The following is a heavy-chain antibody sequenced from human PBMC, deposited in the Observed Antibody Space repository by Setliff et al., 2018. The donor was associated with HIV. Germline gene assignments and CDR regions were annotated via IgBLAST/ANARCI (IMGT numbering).Heavy chain of an antibody. D-gene: IGHD1-20*01. CDR3: ATGITIAPDY. CDR2: INHSGST. J-gene: IGHJ4*02. Sequence: LSLTCAVYGESFSGYFWSWIRQPPGKGLEWIGEINHSGSTNYNPSLKSRVSISVATSKNQFSLKLTSVTAADTAVYYCATGITIAPDYWGQGSLVTVSS. V-gene: IGHV4-34*01. CDR1: GESFSGYF.